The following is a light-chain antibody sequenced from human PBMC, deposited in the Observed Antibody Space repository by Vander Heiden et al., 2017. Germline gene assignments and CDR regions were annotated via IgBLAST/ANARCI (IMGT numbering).Light chain of an antibody. CDR2: AAS. J-gene: IGKJ4*01. CDR3: QQSDRTPPH. V-gene: IGKV1-39*01. CDR1: QGISSY. Sequence: DIQITQSPSSLAASVGDRVTITCRASQGISSYLNWYQQKPGKAPNLLIYAASSLQSGVPSRFSGSGSGTDFTLTISSLQPEDFATYYCQQSDRTPPHFGRGTKVEIK.